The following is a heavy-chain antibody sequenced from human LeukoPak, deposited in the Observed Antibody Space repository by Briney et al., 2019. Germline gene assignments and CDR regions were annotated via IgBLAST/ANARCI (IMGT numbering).Heavy chain of an antibody. V-gene: IGHV1-2*02. CDR1: GYTFTGYY. D-gene: IGHD3-22*01. Sequence: ASVKVSCKASGYTFTGYYMHWVRQAPGQGLEWMGWINPKSGGTNYAQKFQGRVTMTRDTSISTAYMELSSLRSDDTAVYYCARDSPSDYYDSSGYDYWGQGTLVTVS. CDR2: INPKSGGT. J-gene: IGHJ4*02. CDR3: ARDSPSDYYDSSGYDY.